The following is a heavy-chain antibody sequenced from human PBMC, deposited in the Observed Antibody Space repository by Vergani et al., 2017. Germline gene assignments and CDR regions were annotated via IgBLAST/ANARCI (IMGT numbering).Heavy chain of an antibody. D-gene: IGHD2-2*01. J-gene: IGHJ6*03. CDR1: GGSISSGGYY. CDR2: IYYSGST. Sequence: QVQLQESGPGLVKPSQTLSLTCTVSGGSISSGGYYWSWIRQHPGKGLEWIGYIYYSGSTYYNPSLKSRVTISVDTSKNQFSLKLSSVTAADTAVYYCARRPGCCSSTSCSYYCYYMDVWGKGTTVTVSS. V-gene: IGHV4-31*03. CDR3: ARRPGCCSSTSCSYYCYYMDV.